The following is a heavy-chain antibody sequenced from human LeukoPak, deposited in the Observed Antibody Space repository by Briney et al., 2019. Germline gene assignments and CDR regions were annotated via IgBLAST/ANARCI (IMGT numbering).Heavy chain of an antibody. CDR3: ARGGFGSYQLYYFDY. CDR2: INAGNGNT. V-gene: IGHV1-3*01. Sequence: GASVKVSCTASGYTFTSYAMHWVRQAPGQRLEWMGWINAGNGNTKYSQKFQGRVTITRDTSASTAYMELSSLRSEDTAVYYCARGGFGSYQLYYFDYWGQGTLVTVSS. J-gene: IGHJ4*02. D-gene: IGHD1-26*01. CDR1: GYTFTSYA.